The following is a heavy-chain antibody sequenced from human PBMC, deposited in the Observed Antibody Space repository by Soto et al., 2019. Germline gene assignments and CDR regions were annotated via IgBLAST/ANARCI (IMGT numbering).Heavy chain of an antibody. D-gene: IGHD3-9*01. CDR2: ISWNSRTV. CDR1: GFTFNNYA. J-gene: IGHJ3*01. CDR3: AKDLTPGDDAFDV. V-gene: IGHV3-9*01. Sequence: EVHLVESGGGLVQPGGSLRLSCAASGFTFNNYAMHWVRLAPGKGLEWVSGISWNSRTVGYADSLKGRFTISRDNAKNSLCLQMNNLRAEDTALYYCAKDLTPGDDAFDVWGQGTLVTVSS.